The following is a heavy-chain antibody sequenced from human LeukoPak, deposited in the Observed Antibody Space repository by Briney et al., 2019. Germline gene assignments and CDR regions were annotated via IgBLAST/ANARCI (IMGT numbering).Heavy chain of an antibody. CDR2: ISAYNGNT. Sequence: ASVKVSCKASGYTFTSYGISWVRQAPGQGLEWMGWISAYNGNTNYAHKLQGRVTMTTDTSTSTAYMELRSLRSDDTAVYYCARGITIFGVVTTSRYGMDVWGQGTTVTVSS. V-gene: IGHV1-18*01. CDR1: GYTFTSYG. D-gene: IGHD3-3*01. J-gene: IGHJ6*02. CDR3: ARGITIFGVVTTSRYGMDV.